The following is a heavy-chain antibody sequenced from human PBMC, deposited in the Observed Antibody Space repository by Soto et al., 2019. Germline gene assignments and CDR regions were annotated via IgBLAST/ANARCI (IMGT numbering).Heavy chain of an antibody. D-gene: IGHD3-22*01. J-gene: IGHJ3*02. Sequence: SVKCRFTISRDNSKNTLYLQMNSLRAEDTAVYYCARRDSSGYDGFDIWGQGTMVTVSS. V-gene: IGHV3-30*07. CDR3: ARRDSSGYDGFDI.